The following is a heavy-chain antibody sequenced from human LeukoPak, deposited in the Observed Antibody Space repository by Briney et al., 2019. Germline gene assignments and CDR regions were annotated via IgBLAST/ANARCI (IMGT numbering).Heavy chain of an antibody. Sequence: IPSETLSLTCTVSGGSINSYYLSWIWQPAGKGLEWIGRIYSSGSTNYNPSLKSRVSMSLDASNNHFSLQLTSLTAADTAVYYCARGGKATVVPMWGQGILVPVSS. V-gene: IGHV4-4*07. CDR1: GGSINSYY. CDR3: ARGGKATVVPM. J-gene: IGHJ4*02. CDR2: IYSSGST. D-gene: IGHD4-23*01.